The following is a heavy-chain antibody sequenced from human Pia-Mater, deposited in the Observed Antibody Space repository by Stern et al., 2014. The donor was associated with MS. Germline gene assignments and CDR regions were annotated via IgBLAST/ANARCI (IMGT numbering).Heavy chain of an antibody. V-gene: IGHV4-30-4*01. CDR1: GGSISSGDFS. J-gene: IGHJ4*02. D-gene: IGHD3-16*01. CDR3: ARSTDSVEEAFDY. Sequence: QVQLQESGPGLVKPSQTLSLTCTVSGGSISSGDFSWSWIRQSPGKGLGGIGYFFYGGSTDYNPSLRSRVTISGDTSKNQFSLKLSSVTAADTAVYYCARSTDSVEEAFDYWGQGKLVTVSS. CDR2: FFYGGST.